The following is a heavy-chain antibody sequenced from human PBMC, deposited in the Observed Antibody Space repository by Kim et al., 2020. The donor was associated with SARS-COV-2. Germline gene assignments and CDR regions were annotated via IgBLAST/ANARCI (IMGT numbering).Heavy chain of an antibody. D-gene: IGHD3-10*01. CDR1: GGSIIRDNW. J-gene: IGHJ4*02. CDR3: SRGGLLVRGVIPPRYFDS. CDR2: IHHSGST. Sequence: SETLSLTCTVSGGSIIRDNWWSWVRQAPGEGLEWIGEIHHSGSTNYNPSLKSRVTISLDKSKNQFSLNLSSVTAADTAVYYCSRGGLLVRGVIPPRYFDSWGQGTLVTVSS. V-gene: IGHV4-4*02.